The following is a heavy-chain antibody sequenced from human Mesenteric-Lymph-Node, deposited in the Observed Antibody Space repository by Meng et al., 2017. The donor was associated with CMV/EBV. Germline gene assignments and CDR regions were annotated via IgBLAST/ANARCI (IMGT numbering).Heavy chain of an antibody. Sequence: GSLRLSCAVYGGPFSGYNWSWIRQSPGKGLEWIGDVHQTGSTNYNPSLRSRVTMSVDTSKNQFSLKLSSLTAADTAVYYCARLESHRFDYWGQGTLVTVSS. J-gene: IGHJ4*02. V-gene: IGHV4-34*10. CDR2: VHQTGST. CDR1: GGPFSGYN. CDR3: ARLESHRFDY.